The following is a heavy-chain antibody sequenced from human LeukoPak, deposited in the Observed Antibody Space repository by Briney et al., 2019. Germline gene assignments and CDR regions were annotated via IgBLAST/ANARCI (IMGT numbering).Heavy chain of an antibody. CDR1: GGTFSNYA. CDR3: ARDPQNSGDDY. V-gene: IGHV1-69*04. D-gene: IGHD3-10*01. Sequence: SGKVSCKASGGTFSNYAISWVRQAPGQGLEWMGRIIPILGIVNNAQKFQGRVTMTRDTSTSTVYMELSSLRSEDTAVYYCARDPQNSGDDYWGQGTLVTVSS. J-gene: IGHJ4*02. CDR2: IIPILGIV.